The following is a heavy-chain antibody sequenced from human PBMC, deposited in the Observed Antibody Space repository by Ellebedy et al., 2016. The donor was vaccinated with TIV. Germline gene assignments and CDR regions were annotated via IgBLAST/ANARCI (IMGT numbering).Heavy chain of an antibody. V-gene: IGHV4-31*03. D-gene: IGHD2-21*02. J-gene: IGHJ4*02. CDR1: GGSISSGGYY. CDR2: IYYSGST. CDR3: ARHGGLAYCGGDCEGFYFDY. Sequence: SETLSLTCTVSGGSISSGGYYWSWIRQHPGKGLEWIGYIYYSGSTYYNPSLKSRVTISVDTSKNQFSLKLSSVTAADTAVYYCARHGGLAYCGGDCEGFYFDYWGQGTLVTVSS.